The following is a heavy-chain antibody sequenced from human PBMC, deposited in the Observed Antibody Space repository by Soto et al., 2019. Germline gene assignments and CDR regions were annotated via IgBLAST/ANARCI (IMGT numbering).Heavy chain of an antibody. Sequence: QVQLQESGPGLVKPSQTLSLTCTFSGVSISSRDYYWSWIRQHPGKGLEWIGNIYSSGGTYSTPSFNTRVTIAIYTSQRQFSLKLNSLTAADPAVYYCAGDQVAMGATRTAPYFDYWGRGTLVTVSS. CDR1: GVSISSRDYY. V-gene: IGHV4-31*03. J-gene: IGHJ4*02. D-gene: IGHD1-26*01. CDR2: IYSSGGT. CDR3: AGDQVAMGATRTAPYFDY.